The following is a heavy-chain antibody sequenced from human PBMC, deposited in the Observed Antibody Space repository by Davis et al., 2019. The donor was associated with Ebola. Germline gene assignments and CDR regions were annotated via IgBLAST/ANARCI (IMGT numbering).Heavy chain of an antibody. J-gene: IGHJ4*02. CDR3: ARGYCSGGSYYSPDY. D-gene: IGHD2-15*01. CDR1: GYTFTSYG. Sequence: ASVKVSCKASGYTFTSYGISWVRQAPGQGLEWMGWISAYNGNTNYAQKLQGRVTMTTDTSTSTAYMELRSLRSDDTAVYYCARGYCSGGSYYSPDYWGQGTLVTVSS. V-gene: IGHV1-18*01. CDR2: ISAYNGNT.